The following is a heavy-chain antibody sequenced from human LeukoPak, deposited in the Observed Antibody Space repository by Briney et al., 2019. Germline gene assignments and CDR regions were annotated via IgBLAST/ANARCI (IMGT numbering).Heavy chain of an antibody. Sequence: GGSLRLSCAASGFTFSSYAMSWVREAPGKGLEWVSAISGSGGSTYYADSVKGRYTMSRDNSKNTLYLQMNSLRAEDTAVYYCAKDPLMVGGVTTTSWGQGTLVTVSS. J-gene: IGHJ4*02. CDR3: AKDPLMVGGVTTTS. D-gene: IGHD3-10*01. CDR2: ISGSGGST. CDR1: GFTFSSYA. V-gene: IGHV3-23*01.